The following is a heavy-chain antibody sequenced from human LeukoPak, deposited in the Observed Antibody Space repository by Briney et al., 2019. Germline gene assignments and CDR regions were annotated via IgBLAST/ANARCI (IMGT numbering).Heavy chain of an antibody. J-gene: IGHJ4*02. Sequence: ASVKVSCKASGYTFTGYYTHWVRQAPGQGLEWMGYIYPNSGATKYAQKFQGRVTMTRDTSISTAYIELSRLRSDDTAVYYCGTLLSNGPFDYWGQGSLVTVSS. CDR3: GTLLSNGPFDY. CDR2: IYPNSGAT. CDR1: GYTFTGYY. V-gene: IGHV1-2*02.